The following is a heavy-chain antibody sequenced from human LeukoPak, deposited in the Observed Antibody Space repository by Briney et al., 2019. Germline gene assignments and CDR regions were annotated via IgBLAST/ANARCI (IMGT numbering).Heavy chain of an antibody. CDR3: ARQTAMGRSGDY. V-gene: IGHV5-51*01. D-gene: IGHD5-18*01. CDR2: IDPGDSET. Sequence: GESLKISCKASGYSFTSYWIGWVRQMPGKGLEWMGIIDPGDSETRYTPSFQGQVTISVDKSLTTADLQWNSLKVSDTAMYHCARQTAMGRSGDYWGQGTLVTVSS. J-gene: IGHJ4*02. CDR1: GYSFTSYW.